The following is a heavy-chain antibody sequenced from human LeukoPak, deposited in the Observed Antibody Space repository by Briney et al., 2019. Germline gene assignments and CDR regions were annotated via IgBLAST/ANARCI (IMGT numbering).Heavy chain of an antibody. D-gene: IGHD3-16*01. CDR1: GFTFSSYE. CDR3: ARDYGHLFDY. V-gene: IGHV3-48*03. Sequence: GGSLRLSCAASGFTFSSYEMNWVRQAPGKGLEWVSYISSSGSTIYYADSVKGRFTTSRDNAKNSLYLQMNSLRAEDTAVYYCARDYGHLFDYWGQGTLVTVSS. J-gene: IGHJ4*02. CDR2: ISSSGSTI.